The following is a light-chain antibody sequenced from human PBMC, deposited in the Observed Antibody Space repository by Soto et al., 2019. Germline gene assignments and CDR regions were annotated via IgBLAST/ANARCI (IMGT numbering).Light chain of an antibody. V-gene: IGLV2-11*01. J-gene: IGLJ2*01. CDR2: DVS. CDR3: CSDAGSYTFYVV. Sequence: QSVLTHPRSVSGSPGQSVTISCTGTSSDVGGYKYVSWYQQHPGKAPKLMIYDVSKRPSGVPDRFSGSKSGNTASLTISGLQAEDEADYYCCSDAGSYTFYVVFGGGTKLTVL. CDR1: SSDVGGYKY.